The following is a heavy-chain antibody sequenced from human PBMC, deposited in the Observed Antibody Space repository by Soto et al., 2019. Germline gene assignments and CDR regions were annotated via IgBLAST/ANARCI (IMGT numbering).Heavy chain of an antibody. V-gene: IGHV4-59*01. Sequence: PSETLSLTCTVSGGSIRSYYWNWIRQPPGKGLEWIGYIDDSGTTNYNPSLKSRVTISVDTSKNQFSLRLNSVTAADTAVYYCARQGYYDNSGYSGTFDSWGQGFVVTV. CDR2: IDDSGTT. CDR1: GGSIRSYY. CDR3: ARQGYYDNSGYSGTFDS. J-gene: IGHJ4*02. D-gene: IGHD3-22*01.